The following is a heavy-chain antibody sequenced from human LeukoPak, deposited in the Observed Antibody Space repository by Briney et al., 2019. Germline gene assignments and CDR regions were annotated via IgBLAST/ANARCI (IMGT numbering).Heavy chain of an antibody. D-gene: IGHD3-16*02. J-gene: IGHJ4*02. Sequence: ASVKVSCKASGYTFTSYGISWVRQAPGQGLEWMGWISAYNGNTNYAQKLQGRVTMTTDTSTSTAYMELRSLRSDDTAVYYCARDQAGGFYDYVWGSYRYFDYWGQGTLVTVSS. CDR1: GYTFTSYG. CDR2: ISAYNGNT. V-gene: IGHV1-18*01. CDR3: ARDQAGGFYDYVWGSYRYFDY.